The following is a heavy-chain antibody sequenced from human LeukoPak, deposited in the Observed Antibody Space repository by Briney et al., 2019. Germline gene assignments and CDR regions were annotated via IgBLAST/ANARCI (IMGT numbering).Heavy chain of an antibody. CDR1: GGSISSYY. Sequence: SETLSLTCTVSGGSISSYYWSWIRQPPGKGLEWIGYIYYSGSTNYNPSLKSRVTISVDTSKNQFSLKLSSVTAADTAVYYCAKLRGEGREDFNYWGQEPLVTVPS. J-gene: IGHJ4*02. D-gene: IGHD3-16*01. V-gene: IGHV4-59*08. CDR2: IYYSGST. CDR3: AKLRGEGREDFNY.